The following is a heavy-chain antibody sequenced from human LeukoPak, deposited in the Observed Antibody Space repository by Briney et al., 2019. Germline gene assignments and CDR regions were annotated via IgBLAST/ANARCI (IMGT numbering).Heavy chain of an antibody. V-gene: IGHV3-30-3*01. Sequence: GGSLRLSCAATGLSVSSNFMSWVRQAPGKGLEWVAIISYDGSKKYYADSVRGRFTISRDNSKNTLYLQMNSLRIEDTALYYCTRDLSGDYSIDYWGQGTLVTVSS. CDR3: TRDLSGDYSIDY. CDR2: ISYDGSKK. J-gene: IGHJ4*02. CDR1: GLSVSSNF. D-gene: IGHD3-22*01.